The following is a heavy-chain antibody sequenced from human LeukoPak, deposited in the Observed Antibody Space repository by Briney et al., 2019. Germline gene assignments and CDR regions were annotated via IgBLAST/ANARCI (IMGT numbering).Heavy chain of an antibody. CDR2: INPSGGST. CDR1: GYTFTSYY. CDR3: ARVEATYYDFWSGYYHPATLEYGMDV. Sequence: ASVKVSCKASGYTFTSYYMHWVRQAPGQGLEWRGIINPSGGSTSYAQKFQGRVTMTRDTSTSTVYMELSSLSSEDTAVYYCARVEATYYDFWSGYYHPATLEYGMDVWGQGTTVTVSS. J-gene: IGHJ6*02. D-gene: IGHD3-3*01. V-gene: IGHV1-46*01.